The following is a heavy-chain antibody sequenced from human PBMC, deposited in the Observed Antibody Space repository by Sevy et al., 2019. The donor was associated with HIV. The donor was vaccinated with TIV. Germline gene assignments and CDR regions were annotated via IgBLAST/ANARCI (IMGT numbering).Heavy chain of an antibody. J-gene: IGHJ4*02. CDR3: AGGDTTMITELDY. V-gene: IGHV3-23*01. D-gene: IGHD3-16*01. CDR2: VTSDGAT. Sequence: GGSLRLSCAASGLTFTTTGMSWVRQAPGKGLEWVAGVTSDGATYYADSVRDRFTVSRDNSKNTLYLQLNSLRADDTAVFYCAGGDTTMITELDYWGQGTLVTVSS. CDR1: GLTFTTTG.